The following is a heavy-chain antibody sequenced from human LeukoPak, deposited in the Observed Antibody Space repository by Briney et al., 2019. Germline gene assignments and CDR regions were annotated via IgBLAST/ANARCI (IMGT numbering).Heavy chain of an antibody. J-gene: IGHJ5*02. Sequence: SETLSLTCTVSGGSISTYYWSWIRQPPGKGLEWIGYGYYRGSTNYNPSLKSRVTISVDTSKNQFSLKLNSVTTADTAVYYCAREGDPGSGYNYGNWLDPWGQGTLVTVSS. D-gene: IGHD5-12*01. CDR1: GGSISTYY. V-gene: IGHV4-59*01. CDR3: AREGDPGSGYNYGNWLDP. CDR2: GYYRGST.